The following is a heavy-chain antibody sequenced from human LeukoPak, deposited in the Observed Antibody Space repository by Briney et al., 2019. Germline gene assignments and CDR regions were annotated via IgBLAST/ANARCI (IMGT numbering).Heavy chain of an antibody. CDR3: ARGDSSGYYPTEF. D-gene: IGHD3-22*01. CDR1: GGSIISYY. V-gene: IGHV4-59*01. J-gene: IGHJ4*02. Sequence: SETLSLTCTVSGGSIISYYWSWIRQPPGKGLEWIGYVYYTGSTKYSPSLKSRVTMSVDTSKNLFSLKVNSVTAADTAVYYCARGDSSGYYPTEFWGPGILVTVSS. CDR2: VYYTGST.